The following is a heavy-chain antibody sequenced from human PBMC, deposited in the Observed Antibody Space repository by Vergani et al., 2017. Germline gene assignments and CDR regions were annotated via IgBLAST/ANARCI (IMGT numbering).Heavy chain of an antibody. J-gene: IGHJ5*02. Sequence: EVQLVQSGAEVKKPGESLKISCKGSGYSFTSYWIGWVGQMPGKGLEWMGIIYPGDSDTRYSPSFQGQVTISADKSISTAYLQWSSLKASDTAMYYCARTTTTVTTFNWFDPWGQGTLVTVAS. CDR3: ARTTTTVTTFNWFDP. CDR2: IYPGDSDT. V-gene: IGHV5-51*01. CDR1: GYSFTSYW. D-gene: IGHD4-17*01.